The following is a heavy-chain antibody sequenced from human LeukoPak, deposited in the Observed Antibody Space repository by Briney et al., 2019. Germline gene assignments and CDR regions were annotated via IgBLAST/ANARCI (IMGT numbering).Heavy chain of an antibody. Sequence: PSETLSLTCTVSGGSISSYYWSWIRQPPGKGLEWIGYIYYSGSTNYNPSLKSRVTISVDTSKNQFSLKLSSVTAADTAVYYCARSHRGDCGGDCPGYAFDIWGQGTMVTVSS. CDR1: GGSISSYY. J-gene: IGHJ3*02. CDR2: IYYSGST. V-gene: IGHV4-59*01. CDR3: ARSHRGDCGGDCPGYAFDI. D-gene: IGHD2-21*02.